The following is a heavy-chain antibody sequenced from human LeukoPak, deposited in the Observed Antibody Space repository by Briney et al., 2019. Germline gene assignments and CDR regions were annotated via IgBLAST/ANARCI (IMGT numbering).Heavy chain of an antibody. V-gene: IGHV3-9*01. CDR2: ISWNSGSI. CDR3: AKWSRDGNHFDY. J-gene: IGHJ4*02. CDR1: GFIFDDYA. D-gene: IGHD5-24*01. Sequence: GGSLRLSCAASGFIFDDYAMHWVRQAPGKGLEWVSGISWNSGSIGYADSVKGRFTISRDNAKNSLYLQMNSLRAEDTALYHCAKWSRDGNHFDYWGQGTLVTVSS.